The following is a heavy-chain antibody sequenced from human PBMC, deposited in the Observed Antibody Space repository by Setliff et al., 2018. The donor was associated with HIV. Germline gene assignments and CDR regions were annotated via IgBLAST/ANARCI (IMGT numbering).Heavy chain of an antibody. Sequence: QSGGSLRLSCAASTFPFSNYDIQWVRQAPGKGLEWVAFVSFEGGNKYYADSVKGRFTISRDISKNTVYLQMNSLRPEDTAVYFCVRGDVAFLGVLSPLAVWGQGTMVTVSS. D-gene: IGHD1-26*01. CDR3: VRGDVAFLGVLSPLAV. CDR2: VSFEGGNK. J-gene: IGHJ3*01. CDR1: TFPFSNYD. V-gene: IGHV3-30-3*01.